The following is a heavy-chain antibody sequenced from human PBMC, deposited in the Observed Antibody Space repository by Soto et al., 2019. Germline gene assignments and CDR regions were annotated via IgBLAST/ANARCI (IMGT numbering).Heavy chain of an antibody. Sequence: ASVKVSCKASGYTFTSYGISWVRQAPGQGLEWMGWISAYNGNTNYAQKLQGRVTMTTDTSTSTAYMELRSLRSDDTAVYYCARVGEYYYDNSGYYYGYWGQGTLVTVSS. V-gene: IGHV1-18*01. J-gene: IGHJ4*02. CDR2: ISAYNGNT. CDR1: GYTFTSYG. D-gene: IGHD3-22*01. CDR3: ARVGEYYYDNSGYYYGY.